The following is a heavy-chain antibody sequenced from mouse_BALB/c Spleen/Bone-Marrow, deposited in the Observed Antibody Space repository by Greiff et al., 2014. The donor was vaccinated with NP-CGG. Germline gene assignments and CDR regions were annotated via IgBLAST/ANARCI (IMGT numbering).Heavy chain of an antibody. J-gene: IGHJ2*01. CDR2: IYPGDGDT. Sequence: QVQLKESGAELVRPGSSVKISCNASGYSFSSYWMNWVKQRPGQGLEWIGQIYPGDGDTNYNGNFKDRATLTTDKSSTTAYMQLSSLTSEDSAVYFCARGGRLTGYYFDYWGQGTTLTVSS. CDR1: GYSFSSYW. D-gene: IGHD4-1*01. V-gene: IGHV1-80*01. CDR3: ARGGRLTGYYFDY.